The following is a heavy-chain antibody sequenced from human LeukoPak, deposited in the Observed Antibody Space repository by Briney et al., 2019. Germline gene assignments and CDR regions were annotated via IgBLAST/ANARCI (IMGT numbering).Heavy chain of an antibody. D-gene: IGHD5-18*01. J-gene: IGHJ4*02. Sequence: GGSLRLSCAASGFTFSSHWMHWVRQVPGKGLEWISFISSSVGTIFYADSVKGRFTISRDNAKNSLYLQMNSLRAEDTAVYYCARGWGYAKVDYWGQGTLVTVSS. CDR2: ISSSVGTI. V-gene: IGHV3-48*04. CDR1: GFTFSSHW. CDR3: ARGWGYAKVDY.